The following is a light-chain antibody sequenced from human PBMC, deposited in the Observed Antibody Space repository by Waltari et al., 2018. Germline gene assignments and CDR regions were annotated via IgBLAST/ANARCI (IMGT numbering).Light chain of an antibody. CDR3: QHHFRLPAT. V-gene: IGKV3-20*01. Sequence: ILLTQSPGTLSLSPGERATLSCRASQSISRYLAWYQQKPGQCPRLLIYGASTRATSIPDRFSGSGSGTDFSLTISGLEPEDSAVYYCQHHFRLPATFGQGTKVEIK. CDR2: GAS. J-gene: IGKJ1*01. CDR1: QSISRY.